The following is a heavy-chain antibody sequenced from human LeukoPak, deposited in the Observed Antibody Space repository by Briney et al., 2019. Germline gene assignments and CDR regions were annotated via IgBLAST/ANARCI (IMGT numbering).Heavy chain of an antibody. CDR3: ARVFSGSYLDWFDP. CDR1: GGSFSGYY. Sequence: TSETLSLTCAVYGGSFSGYYWSWIRQPPGKGLVWIGEINHSGSTNYNPSLKSRVTISVDTSKNQFSLKLSSVTAADTAVYYCARVFSGSYLDWFDPWGQGTLVTVSS. D-gene: IGHD1-26*01. CDR2: INHSGST. V-gene: IGHV4-34*01. J-gene: IGHJ5*02.